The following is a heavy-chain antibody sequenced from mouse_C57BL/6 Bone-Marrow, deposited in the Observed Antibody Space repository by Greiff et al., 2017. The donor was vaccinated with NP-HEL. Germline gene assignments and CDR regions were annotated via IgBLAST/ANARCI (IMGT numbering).Heavy chain of an antibody. D-gene: IGHD2-2*01. CDR1: GYTFTSYW. CDR3: ARFGYYYAMDY. J-gene: IGHJ4*01. Sequence: VQLQQPGAELVKPGASVKLSCKASGYTFTSYWMHWVKQRPGQGLEWIGMIHPNSGSTNYNEKFKSKATLTVDKSSSTAYMQLSSLTSEDSAVYYCARFGYYYAMDYWGQGTSVTVSS. V-gene: IGHV1-64*01. CDR2: IHPNSGST.